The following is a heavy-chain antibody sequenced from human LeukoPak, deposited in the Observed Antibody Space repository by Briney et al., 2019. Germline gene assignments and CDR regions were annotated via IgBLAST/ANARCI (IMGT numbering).Heavy chain of an antibody. V-gene: IGHV3-30*18. CDR1: GFTFSSYG. D-gene: IGHD3-10*01. CDR3: AKGEGSGSYYDIFYYYYGMDV. CDR2: ISYDGSNK. J-gene: IGHJ6*04. Sequence: QAGGSLRLSCAASGFTFSSYGMHWVRQAPGKGLEWVAVISYDGSNKYYADSVKGRFTISRDNSKNTLYLQMNSLRAEDTAVYYCAKGEGSGSYYDIFYYYYGMDVWGKGTTVTVSS.